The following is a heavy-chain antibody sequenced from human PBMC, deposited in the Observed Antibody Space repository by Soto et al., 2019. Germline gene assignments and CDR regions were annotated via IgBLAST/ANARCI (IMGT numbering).Heavy chain of an antibody. CDR1: GYSFSSCE. Sequence: QVHLVQSGAEEKRPGASVKVSCKASGYSFSSCEIHWVRQAPGQSLEWMGGINAGNGETRYSERFQDRVTITRDTSASTAYMEVSSLTSADTAVYFCARDVLGTFWNDYWGQGTLVTVSS. CDR3: ARDVLGTFWNDY. J-gene: IGHJ4*02. CDR2: INAGNGET. V-gene: IGHV1-3*05. D-gene: IGHD1-1*01.